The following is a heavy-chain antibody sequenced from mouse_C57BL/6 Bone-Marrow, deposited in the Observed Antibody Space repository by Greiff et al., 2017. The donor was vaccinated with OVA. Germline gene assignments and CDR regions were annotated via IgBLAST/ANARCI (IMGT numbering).Heavy chain of an antibody. CDR1: GYTFTSYW. CDR2: IYPGSGST. J-gene: IGHJ4*01. Sequence: QVQLQQPGAELVKPGASVKMSCKASGYTFTSYWITWVKQRPGQGLEWIGDIYPGSGSTNYNEKFKSKATLTVDTSSSTAYMQLSSLTSEDSAVYYCARKSDGYYIFWYAMDDWGQGTSVTVSS. CDR3: ARKSDGYYIFWYAMDD. V-gene: IGHV1-55*01. D-gene: IGHD2-3*01.